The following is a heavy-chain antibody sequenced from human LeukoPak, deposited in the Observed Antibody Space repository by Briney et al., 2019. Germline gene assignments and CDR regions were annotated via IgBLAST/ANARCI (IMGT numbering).Heavy chain of an antibody. CDR1: GFTVSSNY. CDR3: ARAGGWLRN. D-gene: IGHD3-22*01. V-gene: IGHV3-7*01. CDR2: INQDGSAK. J-gene: IGHJ4*02. Sequence: GGSLRLSCAASGFTVSSNYMSWVRQAPGKGLEWVANINQDGSAKYYADSVKGRFTISRDNAKNSLYLQMNSLRAEDTAVYYCARAGGWLRNWGQGTLVTVSS.